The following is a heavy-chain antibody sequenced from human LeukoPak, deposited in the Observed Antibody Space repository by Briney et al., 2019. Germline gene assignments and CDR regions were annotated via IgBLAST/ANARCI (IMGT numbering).Heavy chain of an antibody. J-gene: IGHJ4*02. D-gene: IGHD2-2*01. CDR2: IKQDGSEK. Sequence: GGSLRLSCAASGFTFSSYWMSWVRQAPGKGLEWVANIKQDGSEKYYVDSVKGRFTISRDNSKNTLYLQMNSLRAEDTAVYYCATLGYCSSTCCRGDYWGQGTLVTVSS. V-gene: IGHV3-7*03. CDR1: GFTFSSYW. CDR3: ATLGYCSSTCCRGDY.